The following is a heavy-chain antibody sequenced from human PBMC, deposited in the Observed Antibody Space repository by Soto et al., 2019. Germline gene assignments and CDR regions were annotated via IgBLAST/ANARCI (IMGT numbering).Heavy chain of an antibody. CDR1: GYTFTGYY. CDR2: INPNSGGT. J-gene: IGHJ6*02. CDR3: ARDGWYYYGSGSYPSYYYGMDV. Sequence: ASVKVSCKASGYTFTGYYMHWARQAPGQGLEWMGWINPNSGGTNYAQKFQGWVTMTRDTSISTAYMELSRLRSDDTAVYYCARDGWYYYGSGSYPSYYYGMDVWGQGTTVTVSS. D-gene: IGHD3-10*01. V-gene: IGHV1-2*04.